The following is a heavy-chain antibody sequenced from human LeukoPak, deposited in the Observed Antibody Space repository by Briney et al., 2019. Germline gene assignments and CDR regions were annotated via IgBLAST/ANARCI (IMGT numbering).Heavy chain of an antibody. CDR2: INPRDSDA. CDR1: GYIFTNYW. D-gene: IGHD1-26*01. CDR3: ARGGASWDGPLDY. Sequence: PGEALKISCNGAGYIFTNYWIGWVRQMPGKVLEWLGIINPRDSDAKDRRSLQGQVTFSADKFITPASLQWSSLKASDTAMYYCARGGASWDGPLDYRGQGTLVTVSS. J-gene: IGHJ4*02. V-gene: IGHV5-51*01.